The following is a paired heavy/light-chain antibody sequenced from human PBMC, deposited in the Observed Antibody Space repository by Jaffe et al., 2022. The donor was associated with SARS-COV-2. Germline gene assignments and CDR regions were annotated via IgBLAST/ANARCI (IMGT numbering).Light chain of an antibody. CDR2: DVS. J-gene: IGLJ3*02. Sequence: QSALTQPRSVSGSPGQSVTISCTGTSSDVGGYNYVSWYQQHPGKAPKLMIYDVSKRPSGVPDRFSGSKSGNTASLTISGLQAEDEADYYCCSYAGSYTVFGGGTKLTVL. CDR1: SSDVGGYNY. V-gene: IGLV2-11*01. CDR3: CSYAGSYTV.
Heavy chain of an antibody. Sequence: EVQLVQSGAEVKKPGESLKISCKGSGYSFTSYWIGWVRQMPGKGLEWMGIIYPGDSDTRYSPSFQGQVTISADKSISTAYLQWSSLKASDTAMYYCARHGVDTAMGPTGVPYYFDYWGQGTLVTVSS. CDR1: GYSFTSYW. CDR3: ARHGVDTAMGPTGVPYYFDY. CDR2: IYPGDSDT. D-gene: IGHD5-18*01. V-gene: IGHV5-51*01. J-gene: IGHJ4*02.